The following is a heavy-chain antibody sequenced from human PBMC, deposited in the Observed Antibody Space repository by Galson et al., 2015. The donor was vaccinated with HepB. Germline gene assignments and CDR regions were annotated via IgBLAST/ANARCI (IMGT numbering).Heavy chain of an antibody. Sequence: SLRLSCAASGFTFSSYSMNWVRQAPGKGLEWVSYISSSSSTIYYADSVKGRFTISRDNAKNSLYLQMNSLRDEDTAVYYCAGDLYYYDSSGYYVSWVRNSPPDWYFDLWGRGTLVTVSS. J-gene: IGHJ2*01. CDR3: AGDLYYYDSSGYYVSWVRNSPPDWYFDL. CDR2: ISSSSSTI. D-gene: IGHD3-22*01. CDR1: GFTFSSYS. V-gene: IGHV3-48*02.